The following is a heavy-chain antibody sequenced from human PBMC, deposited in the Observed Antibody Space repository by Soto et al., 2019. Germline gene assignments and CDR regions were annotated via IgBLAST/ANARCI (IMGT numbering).Heavy chain of an antibody. V-gene: IGHV6-1*01. CDR3: AKDKAADGTKVPFDP. CDR2: TYYRSQWFN. CDR1: GDSVSSNIVT. D-gene: IGHD6-13*01. Sequence: SQTLSLTCAISGDSVSSNIVTWDWIRQSPSRGLEWLGRTYYRSQWFNDYAVSVKSRMTINADTSKNQFSLQLNYVTPEDTARYYCAKDKAADGTKVPFDPWGQGTPVTVSS. J-gene: IGHJ5*02.